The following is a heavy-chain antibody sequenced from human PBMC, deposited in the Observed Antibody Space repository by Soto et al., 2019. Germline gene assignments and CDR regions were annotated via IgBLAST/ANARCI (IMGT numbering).Heavy chain of an antibody. J-gene: IGHJ6*02. Sequence: EVQLFESGGGLVEPGGSLRLSCAASGFTVSSNYMSWVRQAPGKGLEWVSVIYSGGSTYYADSVKGRFTISRDNSENTLYLQMNSLRAEDTAVYYCARVMSGWYGMDVWGQGTTVTVSS. V-gene: IGHV3-53*01. CDR1: GFTVSSNY. D-gene: IGHD6-19*01. CDR2: IYSGGST. CDR3: ARVMSGWYGMDV.